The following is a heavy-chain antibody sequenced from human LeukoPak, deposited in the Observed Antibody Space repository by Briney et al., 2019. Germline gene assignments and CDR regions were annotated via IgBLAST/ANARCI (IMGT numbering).Heavy chain of an antibody. CDR2: IYYIRNT. Sequence: PSETLSLTCTVSGGSVGSGGYYWSWIRQPPGGGLEWIGDIYYIRNTHYNPSLKSRVTMSLDPSKNQFSLKLNSVTAADTAVYYCARTQSQSGSYRYYFAYWGQGTLVTVSS. V-gene: IGHV4-61*08. CDR3: ARTQSQSGSYRYYFAY. D-gene: IGHD1-26*01. CDR1: GGSVGSGGYY. J-gene: IGHJ4*02.